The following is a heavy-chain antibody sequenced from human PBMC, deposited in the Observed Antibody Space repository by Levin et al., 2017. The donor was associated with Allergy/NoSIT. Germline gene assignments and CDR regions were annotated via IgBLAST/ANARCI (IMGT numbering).Heavy chain of an antibody. V-gene: IGHV3-9*01. Sequence: LPGGSLRLSCAASGFTFDDYALHWVRQAPGKGLEWVSGISANSGTIAYADSVKGRFTISRDSAKKSLYVQMNSLRVEDTALYFCTRALRYSYGFTDAFDIWGQGTMVTVSS. CDR1: GFTFDDYA. CDR2: ISANSGTI. CDR3: TRALRYSYGFTDAFDI. D-gene: IGHD5-18*01. J-gene: IGHJ3*02.